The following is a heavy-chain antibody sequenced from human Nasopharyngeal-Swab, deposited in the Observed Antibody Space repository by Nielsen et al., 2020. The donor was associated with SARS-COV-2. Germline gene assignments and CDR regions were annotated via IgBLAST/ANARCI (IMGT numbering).Heavy chain of an antibody. CDR1: GFTFESYG. Sequence: GESLKISCEASGFTFESYGMTWVRQAPGKGLEWVSTISGSGDNKHYADSVRGRFTISRDNSQRTVFLQMTSLRAEDTALYYCAKDPSAAMDVWGKGTTVIVSS. D-gene: IGHD6-13*01. J-gene: IGHJ6*03. V-gene: IGHV3-23*01. CDR2: ISGSGDNK. CDR3: AKDPSAAMDV.